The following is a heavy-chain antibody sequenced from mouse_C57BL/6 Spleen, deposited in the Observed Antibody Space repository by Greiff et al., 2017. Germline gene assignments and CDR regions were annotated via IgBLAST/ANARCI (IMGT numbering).Heavy chain of an antibody. CDR1: GYAFSSYW. V-gene: IGHV1-80*01. Sequence: VQLQQSGAELVKPGASVKISCKASGYAFSSYWMNWVKQRPGKGLEWIGQIYPGDGDTNYNGKFKGKATLTADKSSSTAYMQLSSLTSEDSAVYFCARSSITTVVSYWYFDVWGTGTTVTVSS. D-gene: IGHD1-1*01. J-gene: IGHJ1*03. CDR3: ARSSITTVVSYWYFDV. CDR2: IYPGDGDT.